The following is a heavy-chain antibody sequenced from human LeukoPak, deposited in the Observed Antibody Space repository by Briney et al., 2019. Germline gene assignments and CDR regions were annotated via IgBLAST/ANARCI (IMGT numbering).Heavy chain of an antibody. Sequence: QPGGSLRLSCAASGFTFSNYWMSWVRQAPGKGLEWVANIKEDGSEKFYVDSVKGRFSMPRDNARNSMYLQMNSLRAEDTAVYYCARGVPTGIDYFDYWGQGTLVTVSS. D-gene: IGHD1-1*01. CDR2: IKEDGSEK. V-gene: IGHV3-7*01. CDR1: GFTFSNYW. J-gene: IGHJ4*02. CDR3: ARGVPTGIDYFDY.